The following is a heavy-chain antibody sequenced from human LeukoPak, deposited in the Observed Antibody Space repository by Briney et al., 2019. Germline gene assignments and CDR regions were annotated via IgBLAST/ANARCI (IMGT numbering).Heavy chain of an antibody. CDR1: GFTVSSNY. Sequence: GGSLRLSCAASGFTVSSNYMSWVRQAPGKGLEWVSVIYSGGSTYYADSVKGRFTISRDNSKNTLYLQMNSLRAEDTAVYYCARERSGGSPFGYWGQGTLVTVSS. CDR3: ARERSGGSPFGY. D-gene: IGHD2-15*01. J-gene: IGHJ4*02. CDR2: IYSGGST. V-gene: IGHV3-53*01.